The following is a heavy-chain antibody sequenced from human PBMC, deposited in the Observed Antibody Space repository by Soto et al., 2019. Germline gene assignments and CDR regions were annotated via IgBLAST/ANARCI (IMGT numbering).Heavy chain of an antibody. D-gene: IGHD6-19*01. CDR3: AHRLADQWLVRFDY. CDR1: GFSLSTSGVG. V-gene: IGHV2-5*02. CDR2: IYWDDDK. Sequence: QITLKESGPTLVKPTQTLTLTCTFSGFSLSTSGVGVGWIRQPPGKALEWLALIYWDDDKRYSPSLKSRLTITKDTSKNQVVLTMTNMDPVDTATYYCAHRLADQWLVRFDYWGQGTLVTVSS. J-gene: IGHJ4*02.